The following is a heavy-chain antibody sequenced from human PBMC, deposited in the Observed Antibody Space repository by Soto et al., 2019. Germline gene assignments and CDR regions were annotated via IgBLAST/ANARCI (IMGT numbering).Heavy chain of an antibody. CDR2: ISWDGGST. CDR3: AKDREKDGYNKRYFDL. CDR1: GFTFNDYA. V-gene: IGHV3-43D*03. J-gene: IGHJ2*01. Sequence: GGSLRLSCAASGFTFNDYAMHWVRQAPGKGLEWVSLISWDGGSTYYADSMKGRFTISRDNSKNSLYLQMNSLRAEDTALYYCAKDREKDGYNKRYFDLWGRGTLVTVSS. D-gene: IGHD5-12*01.